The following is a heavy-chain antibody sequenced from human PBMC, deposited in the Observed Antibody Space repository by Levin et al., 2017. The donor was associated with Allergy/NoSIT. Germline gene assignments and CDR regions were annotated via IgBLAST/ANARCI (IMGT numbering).Heavy chain of an antibody. CDR3: AKDSHSSSSSCYGLDY. Sequence: WASVKVSCAASGFSFSSYAMTWVRQAPGKGPEWVSAISGSGGSTYYADSVKGRFTISRDNSKNTLYLQMNSLRAEDTAVYYCAKDSHSSSSSCYGLDYWGQGTLVTVSS. CDR2: ISGSGGST. V-gene: IGHV3-23*01. CDR1: GFSFSSYA. D-gene: IGHD2-2*01. J-gene: IGHJ4*02.